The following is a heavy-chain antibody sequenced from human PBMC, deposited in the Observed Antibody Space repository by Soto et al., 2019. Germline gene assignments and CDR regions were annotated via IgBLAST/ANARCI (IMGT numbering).Heavy chain of an antibody. D-gene: IGHD6-13*01. V-gene: IGHV4-59*01. CDR3: AREGPSTWYGYFDY. J-gene: IGHJ4*02. CDR2: IYYSGST. Sequence: PSETLSLTCTVSGGSINNYYWSWIRQPPGRGLEWIGYIYYSGSTNYNPSLKRRLALSVHTSKNQFSLNLSSVTTADTAVYYCAREGPSTWYGYFDYWGQGAQVTVPS. CDR1: GGSINNYY.